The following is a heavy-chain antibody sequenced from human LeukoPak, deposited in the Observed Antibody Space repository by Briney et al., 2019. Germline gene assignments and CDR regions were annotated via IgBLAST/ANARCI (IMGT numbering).Heavy chain of an antibody. V-gene: IGHV4-39*07. J-gene: IGHJ6*03. CDR2: INHSGST. CDR3: ARGRRGYYGSGSYYINYYYYYMDV. D-gene: IGHD3-10*01. CDR1: GGSISSSSYY. Sequence: KSSETLSLTCTVSGGSISSSSYYWGWIRQPPGKGLEWIGEINHSGSTNYNPSLKSRVTISVDTSKNQFSLKLSSVTAADTAVYYCARGRRGYYGSGSYYINYYYYYMDVWGKGTTVTVSS.